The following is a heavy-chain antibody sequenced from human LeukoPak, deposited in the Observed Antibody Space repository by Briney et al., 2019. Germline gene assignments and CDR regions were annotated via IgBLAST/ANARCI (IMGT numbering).Heavy chain of an antibody. D-gene: IGHD5-24*01. CDR1: GGSISSSSYY. CDR3: ARQLDGYNAFDY. CDR2: IYYSGST. V-gene: IGHV4-39*01. Sequence: SETLSLTCTVSGGSISSSSYYWGWIRQPPGKGLEWIGSIYYSGSTYYNPSLKSRVTISVDTSKNQFSLKLSSVTAADTAVCYCARQLDGYNAFDYWGQGTLVTVSS. J-gene: IGHJ4*02.